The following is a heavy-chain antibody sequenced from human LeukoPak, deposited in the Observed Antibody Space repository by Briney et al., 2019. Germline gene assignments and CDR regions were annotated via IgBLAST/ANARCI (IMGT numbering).Heavy chain of an antibody. J-gene: IGHJ4*02. V-gene: IGHV4-61*02. CDR1: GGSISSGSYY. D-gene: IGHD3-22*01. Sequence: SETLSLTCTVSGGSISSGSYYWSWIRQPAGKGLEWIGRIYTSGSTNYNPSLKSRVTTSVDTSKNQFSLKLSSVTAADTAVYYCARAHSHYYDSSGYSIDYWGQGTLVTVSS. CDR3: ARAHSHYYDSSGYSIDY. CDR2: IYTSGST.